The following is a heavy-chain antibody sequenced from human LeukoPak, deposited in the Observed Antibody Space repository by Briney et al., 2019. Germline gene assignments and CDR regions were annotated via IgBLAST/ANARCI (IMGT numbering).Heavy chain of an antibody. D-gene: IGHD5-12*01. CDR2: ISYDGNNK. V-gene: IGHV3-30-3*01. Sequence: GGSLRLSCAASGITFSSYVMHWVRQAPGKGLEWVAVISYDGNNKYYADSVKGRFTISRDNSKDTLYLQMNSLRADDTAVYYCARGGCTGYDNFDYWGQGTLVTVSS. CDR1: GITFSSYV. CDR3: ARGGCTGYDNFDY. J-gene: IGHJ4*02.